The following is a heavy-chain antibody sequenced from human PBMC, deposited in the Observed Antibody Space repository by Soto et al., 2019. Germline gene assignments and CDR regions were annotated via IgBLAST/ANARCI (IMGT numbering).Heavy chain of an antibody. D-gene: IGHD2-15*01. J-gene: IGHJ4*02. CDR3: ARGAANFEY. CDR1: GLTVSSNY. CDR2: IHSDGST. Sequence: EVQLVESGGGLIQPGGSLKLSCAASGLTVSSNYMTWVRQAPGKGLEWVPVIHSDGSTFYPDSVKGRFTISRDNSKNTLYLQMNSLRAEDTAMYYCARGAANFEYWGQGTLVTVSS. V-gene: IGHV3-53*01.